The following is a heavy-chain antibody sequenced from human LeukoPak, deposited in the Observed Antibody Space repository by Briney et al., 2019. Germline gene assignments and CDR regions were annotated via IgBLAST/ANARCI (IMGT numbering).Heavy chain of an antibody. V-gene: IGHV3-23*01. D-gene: IGHD3-10*02. CDR2: ITDSGGRT. CDR3: AKGQMLESRLDY. J-gene: IGHJ4*02. Sequence: GGSLRLSCAASGFIFSNYAMYWVRQAPGRRLEWVSGITDSGGRTYYADSVKGRFTISRDNSKNALYLQMNSLTAEDTAVYYCAKGQMLESRLDYWGQGTLVTVSS. CDR1: GFIFSNYA.